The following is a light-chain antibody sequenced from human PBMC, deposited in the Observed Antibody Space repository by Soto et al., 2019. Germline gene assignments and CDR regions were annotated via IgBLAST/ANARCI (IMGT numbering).Light chain of an antibody. CDR1: QSVSSN. CDR2: GAS. Sequence: EIVMTQSPATLSVSPGERATLSCRASQSVSSNLAWYQQKPGQAPRLLIYGASTRATGIPARFSGSGSGTEFTLTISGLQSGDFAVYYCQQYNNWPPWTFGQGTKVEIK. J-gene: IGKJ1*01. CDR3: QQYNNWPPWT. V-gene: IGKV3-15*01.